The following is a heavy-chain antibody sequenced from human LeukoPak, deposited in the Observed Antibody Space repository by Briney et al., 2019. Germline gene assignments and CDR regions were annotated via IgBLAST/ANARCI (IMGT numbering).Heavy chain of an antibody. J-gene: IGHJ4*02. CDR3: ARRPRSIVVSGFDY. D-gene: IGHD3-22*01. Sequence: GGSLRLSCAASGFTFTNSAMHWVRLAPGKGLEWVSVISYDGNDKYYADSVKGRFTISRDNAKNSLYLQMNSLRAEDTAVYYCARRPRSIVVSGFDYWGQGMLVTVSS. CDR2: ISYDGNDK. CDR1: GFTFTNSA. V-gene: IGHV3-30-3*01.